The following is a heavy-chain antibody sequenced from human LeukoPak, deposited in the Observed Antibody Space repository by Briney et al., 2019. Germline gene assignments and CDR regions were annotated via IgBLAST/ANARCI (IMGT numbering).Heavy chain of an antibody. CDR2: IIPIFGTA. D-gene: IGHD3-10*01. V-gene: IGHV1-69*06. CDR1: GGTFSSYA. Sequence: SVKVSCKASGGTFSSYAISWVRQAPGQGLEWMGGIIPIFGTANYAQKFQGRVTITAEKSTSTAYMELSSLRSEDTAVYYCARADPFYGSGSYAGSWFDPWGQGTLVTVSS. CDR3: ARADPFYGSGSYAGSWFDP. J-gene: IGHJ5*02.